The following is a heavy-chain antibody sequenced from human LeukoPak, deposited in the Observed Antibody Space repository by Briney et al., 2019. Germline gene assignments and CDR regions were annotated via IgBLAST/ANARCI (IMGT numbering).Heavy chain of an antibody. V-gene: IGHV1-2*02. CDR3: ARAYYYDSSGYPTRGAFDI. D-gene: IGHD3-22*01. CDR2: INPNSGGT. Sequence: ASVKVSCKASGYTFTGYYMHWVRQAPGQGLEWMGWINPNSGGTNYAQKFQGRVTMTRDTSISTAYMELRSLRSDDTAVYYCARAYYYDSSGYPTRGAFDIWGQGTMVTVSS. CDR1: GYTFTGYY. J-gene: IGHJ3*02.